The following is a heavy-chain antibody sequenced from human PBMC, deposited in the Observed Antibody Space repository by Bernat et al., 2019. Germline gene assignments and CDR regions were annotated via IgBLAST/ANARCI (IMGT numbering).Heavy chain of an antibody. CDR2: IRQDGNEK. Sequence: EVQLVESGGGLVQPGGSLRLSCAAPGFSFSSYWMTWVRQAPGKGLEWVANIRQDGNEKYYVDSVKGRFTISRDNGKNSLYLQMSSLRAEDTTVYYCARDFKDFDYWGQGTLVTDSS. CDR3: ARDFKDFDY. V-gene: IGHV3-7*04. J-gene: IGHJ4*02. CDR1: GFSFSSYW.